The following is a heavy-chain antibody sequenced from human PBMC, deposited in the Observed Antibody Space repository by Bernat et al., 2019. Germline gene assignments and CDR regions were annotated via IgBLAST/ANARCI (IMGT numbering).Heavy chain of an antibody. V-gene: IGHV3-11*05. CDR1: GFTVSSNY. CDR2: ISSSSSYT. Sequence: VQLVESGGGLVQPGGSLRLSCAASGFTVSSNYMSWIRQAPGKGLEWVSYISSSSSYTNYADSVKGRFTISRDNAKNSLYLQMNSLRAEDTAVYYCARVLSSSWYGSFDIWGQGTMVTVSS. D-gene: IGHD6-13*01. CDR3: ARVLSSSWYGSFDI. J-gene: IGHJ3*02.